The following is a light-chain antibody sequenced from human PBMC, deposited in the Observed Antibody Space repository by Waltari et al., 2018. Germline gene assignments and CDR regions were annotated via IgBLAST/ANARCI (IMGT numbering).Light chain of an antibody. CDR2: GNS. CDR3: QSYDNSLSVWV. CDR1: SSNIGAGYD. J-gene: IGLJ3*02. V-gene: IGLV1-40*01. Sequence: QSVLTQPPSVSGAPGQRVTISCTGSSSNIGAGYDVNWYQQLPGTAPKLLIYGNSNRPSGVPDRFSGSKSGTSASLAITGLQAEDEADYYCQSYDNSLSVWVFGGGTKLTVL.